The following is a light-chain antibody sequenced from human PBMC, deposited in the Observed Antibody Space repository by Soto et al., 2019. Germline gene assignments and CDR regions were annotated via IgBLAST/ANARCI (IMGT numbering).Light chain of an antibody. V-gene: IGLV2-8*01. CDR2: EVT. CDR1: ISDLGGYDY. CDR3: SSYAGSNNYV. Sequence: QSVLTQPPSASGSPGQSVTISCAGSISDLGGYDYVSWYQQHPGEAPRLIIYEVTKRPSGVPDRFSGSKSGNTASLTVSGLQAEDEAAYYCSSYAGSNNYVFGTGTKLTVL. J-gene: IGLJ1*01.